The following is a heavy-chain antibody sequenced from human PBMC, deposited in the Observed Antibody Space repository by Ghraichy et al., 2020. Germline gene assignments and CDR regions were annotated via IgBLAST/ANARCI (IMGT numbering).Heavy chain of an antibody. J-gene: IGHJ6*02. CDR1: GGTFSSYA. CDR2: IIPIFGTA. Sequence: SVKVSCKASGGTFSSYAISWVRQAPGQGLEWMGGIIPIFGTANYAQKFQGRVTITADESTSTAYMELSSLRSEDTAVYYCARAGYGDFLPDYYYYYGMDVWGQGTTVTVSS. CDR3: ARAGYGDFLPDYYYYYGMDV. V-gene: IGHV1-69*13. D-gene: IGHD4-17*01.